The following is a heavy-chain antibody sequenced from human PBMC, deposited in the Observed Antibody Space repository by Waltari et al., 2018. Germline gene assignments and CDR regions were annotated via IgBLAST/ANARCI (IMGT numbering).Heavy chain of an antibody. J-gene: IGHJ6*02. D-gene: IGHD4-17*01. CDR1: GGSFSGYY. V-gene: IGHV4-34*01. CDR3: ARGYGDYVYYYYGMDV. Sequence: QVQLQQWGAGLLKPSETLSLTCAVYGGSFSGYYWSWIRQPPGKGREWIWEINHSGSTNYNPSLKSRVTISVDTSKNQFSLKLSSVTAADTAVYYCARGYGDYVYYYYGMDVWGQGTTVTVSS. CDR2: INHSGST.